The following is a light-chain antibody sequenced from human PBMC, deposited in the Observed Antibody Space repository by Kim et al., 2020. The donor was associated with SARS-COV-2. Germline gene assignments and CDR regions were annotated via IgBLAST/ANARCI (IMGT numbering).Light chain of an antibody. J-gene: IGLJ2*01. CDR3: RAWHVNMMI. CDR2: HDD. Sequence: SYELTQPPSVSVSPGQTATITCSGDQLGNKYAYWYQQKPGQSPVLVIYHDDKRPSEIPDRFSGSNSGNTATLTISGTQAMDEADYYCRAWHVNMMIFGGGTKVTVL. CDR1: QLGNKY. V-gene: IGLV3-1*01.